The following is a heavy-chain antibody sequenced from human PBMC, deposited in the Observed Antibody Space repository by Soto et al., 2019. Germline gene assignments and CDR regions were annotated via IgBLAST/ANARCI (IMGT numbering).Heavy chain of an antibody. J-gene: IGHJ4*02. V-gene: IGHV1-69*06. CDR1: GGTFSSYA. Sequence: SVKVSCKASGGTFSSYAISWVRQAPGQGLEWMGGIIPIFGTANYAQKFQGRVTITADKSTSTAYMELSSLRSGDTAVYYCERNTVARGFDYWGQGTLVTVSS. CDR3: ERNTVARGFDY. CDR2: IIPIFGTA. D-gene: IGHD5-12*01.